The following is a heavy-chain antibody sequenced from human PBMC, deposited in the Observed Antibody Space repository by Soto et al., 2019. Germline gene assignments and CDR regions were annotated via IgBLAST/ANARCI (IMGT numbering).Heavy chain of an antibody. V-gene: IGHV3-23*01. D-gene: IGHD5-12*01. J-gene: IGHJ4*02. CDR3: ARFECTAKTGYGSFDC. CDR1: GFTFSNNA. Sequence: ACLRLSCAASGFTFSNNAMSGVRQAPGKGLEWVSAISGSGDSTYYADSVKGRFAISRVNSKYTLYLHMRSLSTEDTSLCYCARFECTAKTGYGSFDCWGRGSLVTVS. CDR2: ISGSGDST.